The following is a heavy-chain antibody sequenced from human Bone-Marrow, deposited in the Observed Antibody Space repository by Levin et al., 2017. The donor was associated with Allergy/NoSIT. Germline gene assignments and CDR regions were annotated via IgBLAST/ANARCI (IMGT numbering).Heavy chain of an antibody. V-gene: IGHV3-49*03. Sequence: GESLKISCAASGFTFGDYAMSWFRQAPGKGLEWVGFLRSKAYGGTTKYAASVKGRFTIPRDDSKSIAYLQMNSLKTEDTAVYYCSRITYGSGSSDFDYWGQGTLVTVSS. J-gene: IGHJ4*02. CDR2: LRSKAYGGTT. D-gene: IGHD3-10*01. CDR3: SRITYGSGSSDFDY. CDR1: GFTFGDYA.